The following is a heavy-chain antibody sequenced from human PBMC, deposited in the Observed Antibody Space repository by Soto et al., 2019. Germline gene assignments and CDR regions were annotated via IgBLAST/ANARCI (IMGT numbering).Heavy chain of an antibody. CDR1: GDSVSSNTAS. CDR3: AKGDNLGPKTGYAFDP. J-gene: IGHJ5*02. D-gene: IGHD5-12*01. V-gene: IGHV6-1*01. CDR2: TYFRSKWYN. Sequence: QTLSLTCAISGDSVSSNTASWNLIRQSPSRGLEWLGRTYFRSKWYNDYAVSVKSRIIINPDTSNNQFSLQLNSVTPEDTAVYFCAKGDNLGPKTGYAFDPWGQGIMVTVSS.